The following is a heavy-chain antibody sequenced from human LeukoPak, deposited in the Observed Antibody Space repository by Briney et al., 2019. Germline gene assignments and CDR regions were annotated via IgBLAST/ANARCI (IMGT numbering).Heavy chain of an antibody. V-gene: IGHV4-39*07. J-gene: IGHJ4*02. CDR2: IYYSGST. CDR1: GGSISSSSYY. Sequence: SETLSLTCTVSGGSISSSSYYWGWIRQPPGKGLEWIGSIYYSGSTYYNPSLKSRVTMSVDTSKNQFSLKLSSVTAADTAVYYCARDWHDYGGNSFDYWSQGTLVTVSS. CDR3: ARDWHDYGGNSFDY. D-gene: IGHD4-23*01.